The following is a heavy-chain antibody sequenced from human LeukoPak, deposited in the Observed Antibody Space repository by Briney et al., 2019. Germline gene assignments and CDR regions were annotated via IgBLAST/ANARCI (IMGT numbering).Heavy chain of an antibody. Sequence: SETLSLTCTVSGGSISSGGYHWSWIRQHPGKGLEWIGYIYYSGSTYYNPSLKSRVTISVDTSKNQFSLKLSSVTAADTAVYYCARESRDGYHYYFDYWGQGTLVTVSS. CDR2: IYYSGST. V-gene: IGHV4-31*03. D-gene: IGHD5-24*01. CDR1: GGSISSGGYH. J-gene: IGHJ4*02. CDR3: ARESRDGYHYYFDY.